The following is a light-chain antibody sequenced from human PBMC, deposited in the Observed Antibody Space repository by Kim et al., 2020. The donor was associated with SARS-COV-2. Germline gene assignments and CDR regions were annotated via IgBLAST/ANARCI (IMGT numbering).Light chain of an antibody. Sequence: GQSTTFSCTETSSDVSGNNYVSWYQQHPGKAPKLMIYDVSKRPSGVSNRFSGSKSGNTASLTVSGLQAEDEADYYCSSYTTSNSWVFGGGTQLTVL. CDR3: SSYTTSNSWV. CDR2: DVS. CDR1: SSDVSGNNY. V-gene: IGLV2-14*03. J-gene: IGLJ3*02.